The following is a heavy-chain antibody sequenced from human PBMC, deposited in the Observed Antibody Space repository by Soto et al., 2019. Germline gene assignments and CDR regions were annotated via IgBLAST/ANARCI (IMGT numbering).Heavy chain of an antibody. V-gene: IGHV3-30-3*01. J-gene: IGHJ5*02. CDR2: ISYDGSNK. CDR3: AREGYCSSTSCYTRRWFDP. Sequence: RRLSCAASGFTFSSYAMHWVRQAPGKGLEWVAVISYDGSNKYYADSVKGRFTISRDNSKNTLYLQMNSLRAEDTAVYYCAREGYCSSTSCYTRRWFDPWGQGTLVTVSS. CDR1: GFTFSSYA. D-gene: IGHD2-2*02.